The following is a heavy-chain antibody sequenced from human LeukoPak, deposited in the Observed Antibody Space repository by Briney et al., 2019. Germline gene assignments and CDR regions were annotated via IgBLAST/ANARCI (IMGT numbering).Heavy chain of an antibody. CDR1: EFTFNFYG. D-gene: IGHD3-16*02. V-gene: IGHV4-34*01. Sequence: GSLRLSCAASEFTFNFYGMIWIRQPPGKGLEWIGEINHSGSTNYNPSLKSRVTISVDTSKNQFSLKLSSVTAADTAVYYCARRRGYYDYVWGSYRPYFDYWGQGTLVTVSS. CDR3: ARRRGYYDYVWGSYRPYFDY. J-gene: IGHJ4*02. CDR2: INHSGST.